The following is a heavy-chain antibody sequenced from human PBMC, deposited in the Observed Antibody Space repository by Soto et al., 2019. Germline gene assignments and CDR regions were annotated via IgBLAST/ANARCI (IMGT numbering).Heavy chain of an antibody. CDR3: ARDLDGYGGNAGDY. CDR2: IWYGGSNK. Sequence: QVQLVESGGGVVQPGRSLRLSCAASGFTFSSYGMHWVRQAPGKGLEWVAVIWYGGSNKYYADSVKGRFTISRDNSKNRRDPQMNSPRAEDTAVYYWARDLDGYGGNAGDYWGQGTLVTVSS. V-gene: IGHV3-33*01. J-gene: IGHJ4*02. D-gene: IGHD4-17*01. CDR1: GFTFSSYG.